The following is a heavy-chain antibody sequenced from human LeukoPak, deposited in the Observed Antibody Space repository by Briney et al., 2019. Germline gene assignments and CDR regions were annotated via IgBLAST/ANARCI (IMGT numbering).Heavy chain of an antibody. V-gene: IGHV3-23*01. CDR2: ISGSGGST. Sequence: PGGSLRLSCVVSGFTFSSYGMNWVRQTPGKGLEWVSAISGSGGSTYYADSVKGRFTISRDNSKNTLYLQMNSLRAEDTAVYYCAKVVKGGSSWYIFDYWGQGTLVTVSS. D-gene: IGHD6-13*01. J-gene: IGHJ4*02. CDR3: AKVVKGGSSWYIFDY. CDR1: GFTFSSYG.